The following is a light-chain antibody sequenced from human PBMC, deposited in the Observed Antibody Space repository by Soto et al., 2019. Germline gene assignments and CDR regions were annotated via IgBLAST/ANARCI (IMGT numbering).Light chain of an antibody. CDR3: QQRSIWPPDT. CDR1: QSVSSY. V-gene: IGKV3-11*01. CDR2: DAS. J-gene: IGKJ2*01. Sequence: EIVLTQSPATLSLSPGERATLSCRASQSVSSYLAWYQQKPGQAPRLPIYDASNRATGIPARFSGSGSGTDFTLTSSSLEPEDFAVYYWQQRSIWPPDTFGHGTKLEIK.